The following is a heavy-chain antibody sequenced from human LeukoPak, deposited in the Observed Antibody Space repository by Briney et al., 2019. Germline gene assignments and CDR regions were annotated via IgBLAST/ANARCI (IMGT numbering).Heavy chain of an antibody. CDR1: GFTFSSYG. Sequence: GGSLRLSCAASGFTFSSYGMHWVRQAPGKGLEWVAVIWYDGSNKYYADSVKGRFTISRDNSKNTLYLQMNSLRAEDTAVYYRARDCSSTSCQIQGIDYWGQGTLVTVSS. J-gene: IGHJ4*02. CDR3: ARDCSSTSCQIQGIDY. V-gene: IGHV3-33*01. D-gene: IGHD2-2*01. CDR2: IWYDGSNK.